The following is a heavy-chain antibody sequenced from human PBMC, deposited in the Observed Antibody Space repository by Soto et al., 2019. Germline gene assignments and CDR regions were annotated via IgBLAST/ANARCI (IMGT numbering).Heavy chain of an antibody. J-gene: IGHJ3*01. CDR2: ISGGGGST. CDR1: GFTFSNYA. V-gene: IGHV3-23*01. CDR3: AKDHDYGARGPT. Sequence: EVQVLESGGGLVQPGGSLRLSCAASGFTFSNYAMTWVRQAPGKGLEWVSAISGGGGSTYYLDSVKGRFTISRDNSKNTLYLQMNSLTAEDTAVYYCAKDHDYGARGPTWGQGTMVTVSS. D-gene: IGHD4-17*01.